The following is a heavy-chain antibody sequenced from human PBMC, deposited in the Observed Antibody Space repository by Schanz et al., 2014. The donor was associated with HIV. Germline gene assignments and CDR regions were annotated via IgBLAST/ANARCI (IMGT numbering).Heavy chain of an antibody. CDR2: VSRSGSAI. CDR1: GFTFSDYY. J-gene: IGHJ6*02. CDR3: ARDTVRGVKDSMDV. V-gene: IGHV3-11*01. Sequence: QVQLVESGGGVVKPGGSLRLSCAASGFTFSDYYMSWIRQAPGKGLEWVSYVSRSGSAISYADSVKGRFTISRDNAKNSLFLQMNSLRAEDTAVYYCARDTVRGVKDSMDVWGQGTTVTVSS. D-gene: IGHD3-10*01.